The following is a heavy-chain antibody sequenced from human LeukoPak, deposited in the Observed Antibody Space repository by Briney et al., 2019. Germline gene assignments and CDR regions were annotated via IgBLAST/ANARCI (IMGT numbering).Heavy chain of an antibody. CDR2: TYYRSKWYN. CDR1: GDSVFSNSS. J-gene: IGHJ4*02. D-gene: IGHD6-19*01. CDR3: ARTERYSSGLDY. Sequence: SQTLSLTCAISGDSVFSNSSWNWIRQSPSRGLEWLGRTYYRSKWYNDYVVSVKSRININPDTSKNQFSLQLNSVTPEDTAVYYCARTERYSSGLDYWGQGTLVTVSS. V-gene: IGHV6-1*01.